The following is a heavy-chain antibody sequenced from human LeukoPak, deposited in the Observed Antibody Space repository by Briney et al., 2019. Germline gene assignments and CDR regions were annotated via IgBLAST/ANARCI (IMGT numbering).Heavy chain of an antibody. V-gene: IGHV3-48*02. Sequence: GGSLRLSCAASGFTVSSNYMSWVRQAPGKGLEWVSYISSGSRTIYYADSVKGRFTISRDNAKNSLYLQMNSLRDEDTAVYYCARGIAAAVEGPDYWGQGTLVTVSS. D-gene: IGHD6-13*01. CDR1: GFTVSSNY. J-gene: IGHJ4*02. CDR3: ARGIAAAVEGPDY. CDR2: ISSGSRTI.